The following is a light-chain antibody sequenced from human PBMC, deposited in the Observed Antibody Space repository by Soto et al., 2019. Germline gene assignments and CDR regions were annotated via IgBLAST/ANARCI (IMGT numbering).Light chain of an antibody. V-gene: IGKV1-39*01. CDR3: QESYTGPAVS. CDR2: ATS. J-gene: IGKJ4*01. CDR1: QDIGNY. Sequence: DIQMTQSPPSLSASVGDRVTITCQASQDIGNYLNWYQHKPGKAPNLVIYATSTLQSGVPSRFSGSGSGTEFTLTISSLQPEDFATYFCQESYTGPAVSFGGGTKVDI.